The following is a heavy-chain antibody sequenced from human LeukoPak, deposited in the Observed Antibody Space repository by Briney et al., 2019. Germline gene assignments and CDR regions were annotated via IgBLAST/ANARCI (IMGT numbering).Heavy chain of an antibody. J-gene: IGHJ4*02. CDR1: GGSISSYY. D-gene: IGHD5-24*01. V-gene: IGHV4-59*08. Sequence: PSETLSLTCTVSGGSISSYYWSWIRQPPGKGLEWIGYIYYSGSTNYNPSLKSRVTISVDTSKNQFSLKLSSVTAADTAVYYCARSARDGYNSGFDYWGQGTLVTVSS. CDR3: ARSARDGYNSGFDY. CDR2: IYYSGST.